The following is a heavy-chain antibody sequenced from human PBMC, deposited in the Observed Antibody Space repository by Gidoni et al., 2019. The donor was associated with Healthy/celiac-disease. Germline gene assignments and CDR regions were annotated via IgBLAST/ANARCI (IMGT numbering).Heavy chain of an antibody. V-gene: IGHV4-39*01. Sequence: QLQLQESRPGLVKPSETLSLTCTVPGGSISSSSYYWGWIRQPPGKGLEWIGSIYYSGSTYYNPSLKSRVTISVDTSKNQFSLKLSSVTAADTAVYYCATPGYSSGWYGVGAFDIWGQGTMVTVSS. J-gene: IGHJ3*02. CDR1: GGSISSSSYY. D-gene: IGHD6-19*01. CDR3: ATPGYSSGWYGVGAFDI. CDR2: IYYSGST.